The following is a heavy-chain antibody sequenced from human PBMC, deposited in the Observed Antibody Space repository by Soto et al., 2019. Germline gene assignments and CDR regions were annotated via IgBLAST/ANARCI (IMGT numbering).Heavy chain of an antibody. Sequence: HPGGSLRLSCAASGFTFSSYAMHWVRQAPGKGLEWVAVISYDGSNKYYADSVKGRFTISRDNSKNTLYLQMNSLRAEDTAVYYCARPRLRIVVVPAPLAPWGQGTLVTVSS. CDR2: ISYDGSNK. V-gene: IGHV3-30-3*01. CDR1: GFTFSSYA. J-gene: IGHJ5*02. CDR3: ARPRLRIVVVPAPLAP. D-gene: IGHD2-2*01.